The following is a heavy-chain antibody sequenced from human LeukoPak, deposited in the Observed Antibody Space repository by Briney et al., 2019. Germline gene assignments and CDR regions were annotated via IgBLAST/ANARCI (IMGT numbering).Heavy chain of an antibody. J-gene: IGHJ4*02. CDR3: AKTPGMTAAGPDY. CDR1: GFTFSSNA. CDR2: ISISGSNT. D-gene: IGHD6-13*01. Sequence: GGSLRLSCAASGFTFSSNAMNWVRQASGKGLEWVSSISISGSNTYYADSVKGRFTITRDDSKNTMYLQMNSLGAEDTAVYYCAKTPGMTAAGPDYWGQGTLVTVSS. V-gene: IGHV3-23*01.